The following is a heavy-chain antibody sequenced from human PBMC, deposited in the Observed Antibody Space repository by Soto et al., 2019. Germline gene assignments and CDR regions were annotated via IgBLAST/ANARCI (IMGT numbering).Heavy chain of an antibody. CDR1: GGSISTFY. CDR2: ISYTGST. J-gene: IGHJ6*02. CDR3: AKDMRIERWDLYCISTSCYEHRNYYYYGMDV. D-gene: IGHD2-2*01. V-gene: IGHV4-59*01. Sequence: PSETLSLTCTVSGGSISTFYWSWIRQSPGKGLEWIGYISYTGSTNYNPSLKSRVTISVDTSKNHFSLKLSSVTAADTAVYYCAKDMRIERWDLYCISTSCYEHRNYYYYGMDVWGQGTTVTVSS.